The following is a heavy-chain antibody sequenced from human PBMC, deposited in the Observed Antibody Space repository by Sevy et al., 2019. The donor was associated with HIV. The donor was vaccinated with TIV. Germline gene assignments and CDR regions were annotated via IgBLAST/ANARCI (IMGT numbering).Heavy chain of an antibody. CDR3: AREGYCSSTSCYASQVYYFDY. V-gene: IGHV3-7*03. CDR1: GFTFSSYW. J-gene: IGHJ4*02. Sequence: GGSLRLSCAASGFTFSSYWMSWVRQAPGKGLEWVANIKQDGSEKYYVDSVKGRFTISRDNAKNSLYLQMNSLRAEDTAVYYCAREGYCSSTSCYASQVYYFDYWGQGTLVTVSS. CDR2: IKQDGSEK. D-gene: IGHD2-2*01.